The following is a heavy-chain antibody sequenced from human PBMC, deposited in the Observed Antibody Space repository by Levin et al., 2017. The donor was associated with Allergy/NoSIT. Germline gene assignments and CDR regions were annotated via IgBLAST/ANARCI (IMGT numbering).Heavy chain of an antibody. CDR2: IYYSGTT. J-gene: IGHJ4*02. Sequence: SQTLSLTCTVSGDSISSYYWSWIRQPPGKGLEWIGYIYYSGTTNYNPSLKSRVTISVDTSKNQFSLRLTSVTAADTAMYYCARHQVLNWPPNGWGQGTLVTVSS. D-gene: IGHD2-8*01. CDR3: ARHQVLNWPPNG. CDR1: GDSISSYY. V-gene: IGHV4-59*01.